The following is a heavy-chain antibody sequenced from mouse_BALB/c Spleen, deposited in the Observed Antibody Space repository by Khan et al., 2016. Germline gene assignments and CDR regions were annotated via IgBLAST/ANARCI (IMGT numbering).Heavy chain of an antibody. D-gene: IGHD2-10*02. CDR2: INTYTGRP. CDR3: ARQDKYADWAYYFDY. Sequence: QIQLVQSGPELKKPGETVKISCKASGYTFTKYGMNWMKQAPGKGLEWVGWINTYTGRPTYADDFKGRFAFSLETSANTAYLHINILKNEDTAIYFCARQDKYADWAYYFDYWDQGTTLTVSS. J-gene: IGHJ2*01. V-gene: IGHV9-3-1*01. CDR1: GYTFTKYG.